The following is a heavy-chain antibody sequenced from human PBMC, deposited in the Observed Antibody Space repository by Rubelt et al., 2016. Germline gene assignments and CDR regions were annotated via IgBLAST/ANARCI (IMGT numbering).Heavy chain of an antibody. CDR2: ITGSGNGI. J-gene: IGHJ6*02. V-gene: IGHV3-21*03. Sequence: EVQLVESGGGLVQPGKSLRLSCVASGFTFYDFAVNWVRQAPGKGLEWVSSITGSGNGIYYAPSVKGRFTISRENRKHTLYLQMTTLTAEETGVYYWARVRTAGLLGLYGLDVWGLGATVTVSS. CDR1: GFTFYDFA. D-gene: IGHD2-21*01. CDR3: ARVRTAGLLGLYGLDV.